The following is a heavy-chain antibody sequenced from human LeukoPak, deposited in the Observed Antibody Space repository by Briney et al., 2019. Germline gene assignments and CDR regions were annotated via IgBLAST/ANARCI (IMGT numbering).Heavy chain of an antibody. CDR2: IYYSGST. D-gene: IGHD6-13*01. CDR3: ARHSRTLFDY. Sequence: SSETLSLTCTVSGGSISSSSYYWGWIRRPPWKGLEWIGSIYYSGSTYYNPSLKSRVTISVDTSKNQFSLKLSSVTAADTAVYYCARHSRTLFDYWGQGTLVTVPS. J-gene: IGHJ4*02. CDR1: GGSISSSSYY. V-gene: IGHV4-39*01.